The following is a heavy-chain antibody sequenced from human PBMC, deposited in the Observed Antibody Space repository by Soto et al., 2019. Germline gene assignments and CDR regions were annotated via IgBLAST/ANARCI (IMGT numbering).Heavy chain of an antibody. CDR1: GGSVSSGGYY. J-gene: IGHJ4*02. V-gene: IGHV4-31*03. CDR3: ATMPIATEYYFES. CDR2: IYYSVRT. Sequence: SETLSLTCTVSGGSVSSGGYYGSWILQRPGKGLEWIGFIYYSVRTFYNPSLTSRVTISLDTSNNHFSLQVNSVSAADTAVYYWATMPIATEYYFESWGQGTMVTVSS. D-gene: IGHD6-13*01.